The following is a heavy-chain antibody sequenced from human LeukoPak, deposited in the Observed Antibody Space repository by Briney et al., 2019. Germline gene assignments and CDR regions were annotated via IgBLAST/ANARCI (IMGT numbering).Heavy chain of an antibody. V-gene: IGHV3-48*02. CDR1: GFFSNYG. CDR2: ISGSSSLI. J-gene: IGHJ5*02. CDR3: ARGSEHLDNWFDP. Sequence: GGSLRLSCAASGFFSNYGMNWVRQAPGKGLEWISYISGSSSLIHQADAVKGRFTISRDNANNLVSLQMSSLRDEDTAVYYCARGSEHLDNWFDPWRQGTLVTVSS. D-gene: IGHD1-14*01.